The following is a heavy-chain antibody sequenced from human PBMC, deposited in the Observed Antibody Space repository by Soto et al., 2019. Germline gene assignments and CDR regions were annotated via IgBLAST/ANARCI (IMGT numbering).Heavy chain of an antibody. J-gene: IGHJ4*02. CDR1: GGSFSGYY. CDR3: ARRGPWLVPFRY. CDR2: INHSGST. D-gene: IGHD6-19*01. Sequence: QVQLQQWGAGLLKPSETLSLTCAVYGGSFSGYYWSWIRQPPGKGLEWIGEINHSGSTNYNPSLKSRVTISVATSKNQFSLKLRSVTAADTAVYFCARRGPWLVPFRYWGQGTLVTVSS. V-gene: IGHV4-34*01.